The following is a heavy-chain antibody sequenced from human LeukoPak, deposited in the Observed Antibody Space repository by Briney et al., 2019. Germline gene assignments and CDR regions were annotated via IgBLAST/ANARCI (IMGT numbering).Heavy chain of an antibody. Sequence: PGGSLRLSCAASGFTFSSYWMSWVRQAPGKGLEWVANIKQDGSEKYYVDSVKGRFTISRDNAKNSLYLQMNSLRAEDTAVYYCAREEQLAYYYYYMDVWGKGTTVTVSS. J-gene: IGHJ6*03. CDR1: GFTFSSYW. D-gene: IGHD6-6*01. CDR2: IKQDGSEK. CDR3: AREEQLAYYYYYMDV. V-gene: IGHV3-7*01.